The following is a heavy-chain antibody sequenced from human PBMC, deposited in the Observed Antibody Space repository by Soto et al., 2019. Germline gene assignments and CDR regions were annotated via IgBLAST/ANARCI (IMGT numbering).Heavy chain of an antibody. Sequence: QVQLVQSGAEVKKPGSSVKVSCKASGGTFSSYAISWVRQAPGQGLEWMGGIIPIFGTANYAQKFQGRVTITXXEXTXXAYMELSSLRSEDTAVYYCVIFWSGYDYYYYGMDVWGQGTTVTVSS. CDR3: VIFWSGYDYYYYGMDV. V-gene: IGHV1-69*05. CDR2: IIPIFGTA. J-gene: IGHJ6*02. CDR1: GGTFSSYA. D-gene: IGHD3-3*01.